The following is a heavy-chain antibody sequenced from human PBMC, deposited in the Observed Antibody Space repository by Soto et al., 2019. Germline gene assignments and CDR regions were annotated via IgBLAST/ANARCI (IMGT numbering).Heavy chain of an antibody. D-gene: IGHD3-10*01. V-gene: IGHV3-7*01. Sequence: PGGSLRLSCAASGFTFSSYWMSWVRQAPGKGLEWVANIKQGGSEKYYVDSVKGRFTISRDNAKNSLYLQMNSLRAEDTAVYYCARISDGSGYRRYYYYYTDVWGKGTTVNVSS. CDR1: GFTFSSYW. J-gene: IGHJ6*03. CDR3: ARISDGSGYRRYYYYYTDV. CDR2: IKQGGSEK.